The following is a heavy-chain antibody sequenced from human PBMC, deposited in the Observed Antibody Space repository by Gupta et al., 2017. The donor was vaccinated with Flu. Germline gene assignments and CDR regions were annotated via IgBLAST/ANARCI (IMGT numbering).Heavy chain of an antibody. CDR1: GFTFSSYG. CDR3: AKGKEHDIAAAGD. J-gene: IGHJ4*02. V-gene: IGHV3-30*18. D-gene: IGHD6-13*01. Sequence: QVQLVESGGGVVQPGRSLRLSWAASGFTFSSYGMHWGRQAPGKGLEWVAVISYDGSNKYYADSVKGRFTISRDNSKNTLYLQMNSLRAEDTAVYYCAKGKEHDIAAAGDWGQGTLVTVSS. CDR2: ISYDGSNK.